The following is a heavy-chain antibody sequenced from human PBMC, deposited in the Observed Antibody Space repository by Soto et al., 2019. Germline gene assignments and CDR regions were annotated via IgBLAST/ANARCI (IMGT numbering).Heavy chain of an antibody. J-gene: IGHJ3*02. CDR3: VKHRGNPSGAFDI. CDR1: GFTLSTYA. CDR2: ITGPGGRT. D-gene: IGHD3-10*01. V-gene: IGHV3-23*01. Sequence: EVQLLESGGGLVQPGGSLRLSCVASGFTLSTYAMSWVRQAPGKGLEWVSGITGPGGRTYYADYVQGRFTISRDKSKITVSLHLNRLRAEDTALYYCVKHRGNPSGAFDIWGQGTMGTVSS.